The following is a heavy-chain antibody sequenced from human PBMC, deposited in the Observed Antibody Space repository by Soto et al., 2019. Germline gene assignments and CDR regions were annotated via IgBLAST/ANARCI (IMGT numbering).Heavy chain of an antibody. Sequence: LRLSCAASGFNFSNHWMHWVRQRPAEGLVWVSRITGDGKSKAYAESVKGRFAISRDNAKNTLYLQMNGLTAEDTAVYYCARESGDWPLNWFDPWGQGTLVTVSS. CDR3: ARESGDWPLNWFDP. V-gene: IGHV3-74*01. CDR1: GFNFSNHW. J-gene: IGHJ5*02. CDR2: ITGDGKSK. D-gene: IGHD2-21*02.